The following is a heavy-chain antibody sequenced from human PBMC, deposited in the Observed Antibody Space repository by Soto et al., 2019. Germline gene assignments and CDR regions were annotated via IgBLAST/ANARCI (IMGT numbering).Heavy chain of an antibody. CDR3: ARDPVNYYGSWTYGMDV. J-gene: IGHJ6*02. V-gene: IGHV3-30-3*01. CDR1: GLTLSRFA. Sequence: QVQLVESGGGVVQPGRSLRLSCAASGLTLSRFAMHWVRQAPGKGLEWVAVIGYDGSNKDYADSVKGRFTISRDNSKNTLYLQMNSLRPEDTAVYYCARDPVNYYGSWTYGMDVWGQGTTVTASS. D-gene: IGHD3-10*01. CDR2: IGYDGSNK.